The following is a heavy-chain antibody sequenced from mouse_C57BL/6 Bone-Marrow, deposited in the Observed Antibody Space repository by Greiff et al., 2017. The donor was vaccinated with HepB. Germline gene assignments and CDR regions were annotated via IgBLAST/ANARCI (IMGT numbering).Heavy chain of an antibody. Sequence: VQLQQPGAELVMPGASVKLSCKASDYTFTSYWMHWVKQRPGQGLEWIGEIDPSDSYTNYNQKFKGKSTLTVDKSSSTAYMQLSSLTSEDSAVYYCARDRSFAYWGQGTLVTVSA. CDR2: IDPSDSYT. J-gene: IGHJ3*01. CDR1: DYTFTSYW. CDR3: ARDRSFAY. V-gene: IGHV1-69*01.